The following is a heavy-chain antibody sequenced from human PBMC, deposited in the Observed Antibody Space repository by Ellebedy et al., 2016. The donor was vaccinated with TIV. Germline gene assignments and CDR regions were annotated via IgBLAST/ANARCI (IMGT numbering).Heavy chain of an antibody. CDR1: GFTFSDYY. D-gene: IGHD1-7*01. CDR2: ISSSSSYT. J-gene: IGHJ2*01. CDR3: ARERNYYFDL. V-gene: IGHV3-11*05. Sequence: PGGSLRLSCAAPGFTFSDYYISWIRKAPGKGLGWTSYISSSSSYTNSADSVKGRFTFSRDNAKNSLYLQMNTLNTEDTAVYYCARERNYYFDLWGRGTLVTVSS.